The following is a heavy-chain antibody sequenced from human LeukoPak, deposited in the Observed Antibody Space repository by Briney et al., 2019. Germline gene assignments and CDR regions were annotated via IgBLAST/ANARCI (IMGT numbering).Heavy chain of an antibody. Sequence: ASVKVSCKASGYTFTSYAMHWVRQAPGQGLEWMGWISAYNGNTNYAQKLQGRVTMTTDTSTSTAYMELRSLRSDDTAVYYCARDRERITYYDFWSGYYFGGESDRFDYWGQGTLVTVSS. CDR1: GYTFTSYA. CDR2: ISAYNGNT. V-gene: IGHV1-18*01. CDR3: ARDRERITYYDFWSGYYFGGESDRFDY. D-gene: IGHD3-3*01. J-gene: IGHJ4*02.